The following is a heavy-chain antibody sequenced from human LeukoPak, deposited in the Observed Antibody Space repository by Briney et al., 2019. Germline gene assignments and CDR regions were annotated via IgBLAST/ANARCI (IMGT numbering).Heavy chain of an antibody. Sequence: ASVKVSCKASGGTFSSYAISWVRQAPGQGLEWMGGIIPIFGTANYAQKFQGRVTITADKSTSTAYMELSSLRSEDPAVYYFAGGGIPRDRGAPYNWFDPWGQGTLVTVSS. CDR2: IIPIFGTA. CDR3: AGGGIPRDRGAPYNWFDP. J-gene: IGHJ5*02. D-gene: IGHD3-10*01. CDR1: GGTFSSYA. V-gene: IGHV1-69*06.